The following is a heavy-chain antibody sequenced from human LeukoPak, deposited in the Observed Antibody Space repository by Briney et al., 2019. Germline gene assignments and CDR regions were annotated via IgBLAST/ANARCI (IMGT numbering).Heavy chain of an antibody. J-gene: IGHJ6*03. CDR3: ARDGGPPYDIYYYYYMDV. D-gene: IGHD3-9*01. CDR2: INHSGST. Sequence: SETLSLTCTVSGGSISSSSYYWGWIRQPPGKGLEWIGEINHSGSTNYNPSLKSRVTISVDTSKNQFSLKLSSVTAADTAVYYCARDGGPPYDIYYYYYMDVWGKGTTVTISS. CDR1: GGSISSSSYY. V-gene: IGHV4-39*07.